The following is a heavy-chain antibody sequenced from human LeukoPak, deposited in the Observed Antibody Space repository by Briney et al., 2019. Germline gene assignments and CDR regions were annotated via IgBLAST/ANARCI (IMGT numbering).Heavy chain of an antibody. D-gene: IGHD6-13*01. V-gene: IGHV5-51*01. CDR2: IYPGDSDT. CDR3: ALGYSSSRWGAYYYYYMDV. Sequence: GEPLKLSCKASVSRFTSYWIGWVPQMPGRGLGWMGVIYPGDSDTSYSPSFQGQVTISADKTISTAYLQWSSLKASDTAMYYCALGYSSSRWGAYYYYYMDVWGKGTTVTVSS. J-gene: IGHJ6*03. CDR1: VSRFTSYW.